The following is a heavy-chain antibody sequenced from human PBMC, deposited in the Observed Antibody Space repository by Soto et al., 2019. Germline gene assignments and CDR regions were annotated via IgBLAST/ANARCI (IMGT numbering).Heavy chain of an antibody. J-gene: IGHJ5*02. V-gene: IGHV1-69*01. CDR1: GGTFTNYV. CDR3: ARGSSSPNFDP. D-gene: IGHD6-6*01. Sequence: QVQLVQSGAEVRKPGSSVKVSCKSSGGTFTNYVISWLRQAPGQGLERMGGLIPIFGAANLAPKFQGRVTITAVESTITVNMELSSLTSEDTAVYYCARGSSSPNFDPWGQGTLVTFSS. CDR2: LIPIFGAA.